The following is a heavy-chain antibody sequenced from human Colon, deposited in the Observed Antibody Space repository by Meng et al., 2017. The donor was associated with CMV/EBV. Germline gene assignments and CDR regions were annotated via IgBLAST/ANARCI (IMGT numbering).Heavy chain of an antibody. V-gene: IGHV3-48*04. CDR3: ARAASSAWSPGVWFYGMDV. CDR2: ISRNSETI. D-gene: IGHD6-19*01. Sequence: GESLKISCVGSGFNVRNYNMNWVRQAPGKGLEWVAFISRNSETIYHADSVRGRFAISRDNARNSLYLDMNSLRADDTGVYFCARAASSAWSPGVWFYGMDVWGQGITVTVSS. CDR1: GFNVRNYN. J-gene: IGHJ6*02.